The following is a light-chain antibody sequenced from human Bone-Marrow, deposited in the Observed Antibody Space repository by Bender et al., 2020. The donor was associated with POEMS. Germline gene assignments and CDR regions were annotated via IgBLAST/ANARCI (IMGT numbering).Light chain of an antibody. CDR1: SSDVGGYNS. Sequence: QSALTQPASVSGSPGQSITISCTETSSDVGGYNSVSWYQQHPGKAPKLMIYDVTNPPSGVSIRFSGSKSGNTASLTISGLQAEDEADYYCSSSTSTSTYVFGTGTKVTVL. CDR2: DVT. CDR3: SSSTSTSTYV. J-gene: IGLJ1*01. V-gene: IGLV2-14*01.